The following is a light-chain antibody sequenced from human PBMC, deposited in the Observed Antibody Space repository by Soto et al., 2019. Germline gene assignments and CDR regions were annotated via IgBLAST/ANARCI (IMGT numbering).Light chain of an antibody. CDR1: QSINSE. CDR2: GAS. Sequence: EIVMTQSPATLSLSPGERAALSCRASQSINSELAWYQQKPGQPPTLLIYGASTRATGVPARFTGSESGSQLTLTISGLQSEDSAVYYCQQCHNCPLTFGQGTRLEI. V-gene: IGKV3-15*01. CDR3: QQCHNCPLT. J-gene: IGKJ2*01.